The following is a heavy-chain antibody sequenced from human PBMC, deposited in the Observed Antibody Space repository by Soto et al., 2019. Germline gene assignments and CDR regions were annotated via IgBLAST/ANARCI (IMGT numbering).Heavy chain of an antibody. CDR1: GFSLSTTGMR. J-gene: IGHJ4*02. D-gene: IGHD6-19*01. Sequence: SGPTLVNPTQTLTLTCTFSGFSLSTTGMRVSWIRQPPGKALEWLARIDWDDDKFYTISLKTRLTISKDTSKNQVVLTMTNMDPVDTATYFCARIPGWLQGFDSWGQGTLVTVSS. CDR2: IDWDDDK. V-gene: IGHV2-70*04. CDR3: ARIPGWLQGFDS.